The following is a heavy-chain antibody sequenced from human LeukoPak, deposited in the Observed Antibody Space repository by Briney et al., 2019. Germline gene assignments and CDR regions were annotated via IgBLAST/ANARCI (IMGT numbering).Heavy chain of an antibody. CDR2: IYSSGST. J-gene: IGHJ5*01. V-gene: IGHV4-4*07. CDR1: GDSISGNY. D-gene: IGHD3-10*01. Sequence: SETLSLTCTVSGDSISGNYWSWIRQPAGKGLEWIGRIYSSGSTAYNPSLESRATMSLDSSKNQFSLKLTSITAADTAIYYCVKDSLWFGSYSNGNWFESWGQGILVSVSS. CDR3: VKDSLWFGSYSNGNWFES.